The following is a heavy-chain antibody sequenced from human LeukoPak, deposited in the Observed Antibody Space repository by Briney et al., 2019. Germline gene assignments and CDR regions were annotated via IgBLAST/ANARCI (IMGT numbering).Heavy chain of an antibody. CDR1: GYTFTSYG. CDR3: ARDCSSTSCYSWHYYYYGMDV. V-gene: IGHV1-18*01. Sequence: ASVKVSCKASGYTFTSYGISWVRQAPGQGLEWMGWISAYNGNTNYAQKLQGRVTMTTDTSTSTAYMELRSLRSEDTAVYYCARDCSSTSCYSWHYYYYGMDVWGQGTTVTVSS. CDR2: ISAYNGNT. D-gene: IGHD2-2*01. J-gene: IGHJ6*02.